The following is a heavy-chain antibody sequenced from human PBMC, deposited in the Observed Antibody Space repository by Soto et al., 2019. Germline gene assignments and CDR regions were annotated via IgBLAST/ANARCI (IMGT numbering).Heavy chain of an antibody. V-gene: IGHV3-48*01. D-gene: IGHD3-16*01. CDR2: ISSSSRTI. CDR1: GFSFSDSG. J-gene: IGHJ4*02. CDR3: ARPRMEGALYFDN. Sequence: GGSLRLSCEASGFSFSDSGMNWVRRTPGKGLEWISYISSSSRTIYYAASVEGRFTVSRDNVKSSVHLQMNSLRGEDTGVYYCARPRMEGALYFDNWGRGTLVTVSS.